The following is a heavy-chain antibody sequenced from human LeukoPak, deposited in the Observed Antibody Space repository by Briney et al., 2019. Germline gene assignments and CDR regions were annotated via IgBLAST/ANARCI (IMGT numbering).Heavy chain of an antibody. CDR3: ARDTSDGNFDY. Sequence: GGSLRLSCAASGFIFSSYEMNWFRQAPGKGLEWVANIKHDGSDNNYVDSVKGRFTISRDNAKNSLYLQMNSLRVEDTAVYYCARDTSDGNFDYWGQGTLVTVSS. V-gene: IGHV3-7*01. J-gene: IGHJ4*02. D-gene: IGHD2-15*01. CDR2: IKHDGSDN. CDR1: GFIFSSYE.